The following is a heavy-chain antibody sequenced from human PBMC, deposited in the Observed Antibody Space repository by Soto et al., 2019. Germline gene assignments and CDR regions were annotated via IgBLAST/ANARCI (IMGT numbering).Heavy chain of an antibody. V-gene: IGHV3-33*01. CDR3: ARAPSEFYASGTYEDRPFY. Sequence: QVQLVESGGGVVQPGRSLRLSCAASGFSFSSYGMHWVRQAPGKGLEWVALIWYDGSNEYYADSVKGRFTISRDNSKNTLYLQMNNLSAEDTAVYYCARAPSEFYASGTYEDRPFYWGKGTPVTVSS. CDR1: GFSFSSYG. J-gene: IGHJ1*01. D-gene: IGHD3-10*01. CDR2: IWYDGSNE.